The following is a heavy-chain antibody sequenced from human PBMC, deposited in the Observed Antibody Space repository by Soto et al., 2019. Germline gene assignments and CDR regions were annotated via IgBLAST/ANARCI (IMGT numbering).Heavy chain of an antibody. CDR1: GGSFSPYF. D-gene: IGHD6-19*01. Sequence: QVQLQQWGAGLLKPSETLSLTCAVYGGSFSPYFWSWIRQPPGKGLEWIGEINHSGSTNYNPSLTRRATLSVDTSKNQVSLKLTSVTAADTAVYYCARLASGWQYYYFDFRGRGTPVTVSS. J-gene: IGHJ2*01. CDR2: INHSGST. CDR3: ARLASGWQYYYFDF. V-gene: IGHV4-34*01.